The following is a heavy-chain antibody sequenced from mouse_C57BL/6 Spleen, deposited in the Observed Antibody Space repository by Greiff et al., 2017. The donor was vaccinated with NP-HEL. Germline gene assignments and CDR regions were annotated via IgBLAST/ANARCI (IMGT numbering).Heavy chain of an antibody. J-gene: IGHJ2*01. V-gene: IGHV1-22*01. CDR3: ASSGGYYARDY. CDR1: GYTFTSYN. D-gene: IGHD2-3*01. Sequence: EVQLQQPGPELVKPGASVKMSCKASGYTFTSYNMHWVKQSHGKSLEWIGYINPNNGGTSYNQKFKGKATLTVNKSSSTAYMVRRSLTSEDSAVYYCASSGGYYARDYWGKGTTLTVSS. CDR2: INPNNGGT.